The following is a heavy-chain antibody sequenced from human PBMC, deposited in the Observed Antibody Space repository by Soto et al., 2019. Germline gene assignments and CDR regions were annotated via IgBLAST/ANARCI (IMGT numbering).Heavy chain of an antibody. J-gene: IGHJ4*02. V-gene: IGHV4-30-2*01. CDR2: IYHSGRT. D-gene: IGHD4-17*01. CDR1: GGSIRSGGSS. Sequence: QLQLQESGSGLVKPSQTLSLTCAVSGGSIRSGGSSWSWIRQPPGKGLEWIEYIYHSGRTYYNPSLNSRVTTSVDRSKNHSPLKRLAVPAADTAVYYCPRSTLTVTTFHYWGQGTLVTVSS. CDR3: PRSTLTVTTFHY.